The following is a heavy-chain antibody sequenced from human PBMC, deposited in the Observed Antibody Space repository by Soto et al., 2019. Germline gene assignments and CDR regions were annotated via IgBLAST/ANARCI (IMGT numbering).Heavy chain of an antibody. V-gene: IGHV5-10-1*01. CDR2: IDPSDSYT. J-gene: IGHJ6*01. CDR3: ARPFGGDYSYGMDV. Sequence: PGESLKISCKGSGYSFTSYWISWVRQMPGKGLEWMGRIDPSDSYTNYSPSFQGHVTISADKSISTAYLQWSSLKASDTAMYYCARPFGGDYSYGMDVWGKGXTVIVAS. D-gene: IGHD3-16*01. CDR1: GYSFTSYW.